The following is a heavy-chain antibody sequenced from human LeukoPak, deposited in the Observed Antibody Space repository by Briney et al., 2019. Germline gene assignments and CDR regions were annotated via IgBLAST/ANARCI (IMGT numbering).Heavy chain of an antibody. Sequence: GGSLRLSCAASGFIFNSYGMHWVRQAPGKGLVWVAFIHYDASNEYYADSVKGRFTISRDNSKNTLYLQMNSLRAEDTAVYYCAKDPGSSGWYGYFDYWGQGTLVTVSS. V-gene: IGHV3-30*02. CDR1: GFIFNSYG. CDR3: AKDPGSSGWYGYFDY. J-gene: IGHJ4*02. CDR2: IHYDASNE. D-gene: IGHD6-19*01.